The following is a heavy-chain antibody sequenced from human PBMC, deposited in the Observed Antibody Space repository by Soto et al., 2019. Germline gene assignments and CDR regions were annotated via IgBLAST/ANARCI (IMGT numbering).Heavy chain of an antibody. CDR3: ARGITGTTWPFDP. J-gene: IGHJ5*02. CDR2: IYYSGST. D-gene: IGHD1-7*01. CDR1: GGSISSYY. Sequence: SETLSLTCTVFGGSISSYYWSWIRQPPGKGLEWIGYIYYSGSTNYNPSLKSRVTISVDTSKNQFSLKLSSVTAADTAVYYCARGITGTTWPFDPWGQGTLVTV. V-gene: IGHV4-59*01.